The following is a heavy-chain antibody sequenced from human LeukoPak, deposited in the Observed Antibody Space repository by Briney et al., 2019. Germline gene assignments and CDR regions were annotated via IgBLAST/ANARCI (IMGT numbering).Heavy chain of an antibody. Sequence: GGSLRLSCAASGFTFSDYYMSWIRQAPGKGLEWVSYISSSGGTIYYADSVKGRFTISRDNAKNSLYLQMNSLRAEDTAVYYCARAVYGGNSYFDYWGQGTLVTVSS. D-gene: IGHD4-23*01. V-gene: IGHV3-11*04. CDR1: GFTFSDYY. CDR3: ARAVYGGNSYFDY. J-gene: IGHJ4*02. CDR2: ISSSGGTI.